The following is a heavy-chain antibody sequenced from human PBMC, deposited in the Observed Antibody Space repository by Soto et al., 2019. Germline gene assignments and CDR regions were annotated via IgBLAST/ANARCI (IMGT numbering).Heavy chain of an antibody. J-gene: IGHJ3*02. CDR2: MNPNSGNT. CDR1: GYTFTGYY. D-gene: IGHD3-10*01. Sequence: ASVKVSCKASGYTFTGYYMHWVRQATGQGLEWMGWMNPNSGNTGYAQKFQGRVTMTRNTSISTAYMELSSLRSEDTAVYYCARGINYYASGDDAFDIWGQGTMVT. CDR3: ARGINYYASGDDAFDI. V-gene: IGHV1-8*02.